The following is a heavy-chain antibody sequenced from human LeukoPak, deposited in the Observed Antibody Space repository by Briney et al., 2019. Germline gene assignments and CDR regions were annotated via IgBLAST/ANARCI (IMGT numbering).Heavy chain of an antibody. V-gene: IGHV1-18*01. CDR1: GYTFTSYD. CDR2: SSAYNGNT. CDR3: ARGGNSGWRTPNDDY. D-gene: IGHD6-19*01. Sequence: ASVKVSCKASGYTFTSYDINWVRQATGQGLEWMGWSSAYNGNTNYAQKLQGRVTMTTDTSTSTAYMELRSLRSDDTAVHYCARGGNSGWRTPNDDYWGQGTLVTVSS. J-gene: IGHJ4*02.